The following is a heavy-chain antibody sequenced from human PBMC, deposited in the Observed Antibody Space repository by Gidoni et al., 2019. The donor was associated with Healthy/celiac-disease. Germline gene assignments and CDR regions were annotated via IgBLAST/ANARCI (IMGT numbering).Heavy chain of an antibody. J-gene: IGHJ5*02. V-gene: IGHV5-51*01. CDR2: IYPGDSDT. Sequence: EVQLVQSGAEVKTPGESLKISCKGSGYSFTSYWIGWVRQMPGKGLEWMGIIYPGDSDTRYSPSFQGQVTISADKSISTAYLQWSSLKASDTAMYYCARLEWYSSRPSAFDPWGQGTLVTVSS. CDR3: ARLEWYSSRPSAFDP. D-gene: IGHD6-13*01. CDR1: GYSFTSYW.